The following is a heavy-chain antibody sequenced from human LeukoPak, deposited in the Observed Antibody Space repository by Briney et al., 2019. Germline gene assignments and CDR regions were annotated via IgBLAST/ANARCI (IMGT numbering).Heavy chain of an antibody. J-gene: IGHJ4*02. Sequence: SETLSLTCTVSGGSISSSTYYWAWIRQPPGKGLEWIGSVYYGRSPYFNPSLESRATISVDTSKNHFSLKMSSVTAADTAVYYCARSSGTGTFSYWGQGTLVTVSS. CDR1: GGSISSSTYY. CDR3: ARSSGTGTFSY. D-gene: IGHD6-25*01. V-gene: IGHV4-39*02. CDR2: VYYGRSP.